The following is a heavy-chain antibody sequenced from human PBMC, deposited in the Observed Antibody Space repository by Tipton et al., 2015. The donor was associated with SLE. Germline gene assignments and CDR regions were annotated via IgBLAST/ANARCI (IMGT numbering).Heavy chain of an antibody. V-gene: IGHV4-39*01. J-gene: IGHJ5*02. CDR3: ARHDTNYGRNWFDP. CDR2: ITNSGNT. Sequence: TLSLTCTVSGVSISGSSYYWYWIRQHPGKGPEWIGRITNSGNTYYTPSFPSRVTVSVDTSKNHFSLKLSSVTAADTAVYYCARHDTNYGRNWFDPWGQGTLVTGSS. D-gene: IGHD2-8*01. CDR1: GVSISGSSYY.